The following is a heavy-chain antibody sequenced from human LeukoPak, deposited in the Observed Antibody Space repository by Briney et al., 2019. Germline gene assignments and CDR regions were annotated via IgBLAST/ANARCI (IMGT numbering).Heavy chain of an antibody. D-gene: IGHD7-27*01. J-gene: IGHJ4*02. V-gene: IGHV3-30*04. Sequence: GGSLRLSCAASGFSFSNYPMQWVRQAPGKGLEWAATISYDGSSRYSAASVKGRFTISRDNSKNTLSLQMNSLRVEDTAMYYCASPPGRPNGDWGQGTLVTVSS. CDR3: ASPPGRPNGD. CDR2: ISYDGSSR. CDR1: GFSFSNYP.